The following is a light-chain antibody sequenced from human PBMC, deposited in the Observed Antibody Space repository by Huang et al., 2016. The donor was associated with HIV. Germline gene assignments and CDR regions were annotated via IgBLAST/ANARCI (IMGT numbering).Light chain of an antibody. Sequence: EVVMTQSPVTLSVSPGERATLSCRASQSVSSKLALYQQKPGQAPRLLIYGASSRAIGSSTRFSGSGSGTEFTLTISSLQSEDFAVYYCQQYNNWPQVTFGGGTKVEIK. CDR3: QQYNNWPQVT. V-gene: IGKV3-15*01. CDR2: GAS. J-gene: IGKJ4*01. CDR1: QSVSSK.